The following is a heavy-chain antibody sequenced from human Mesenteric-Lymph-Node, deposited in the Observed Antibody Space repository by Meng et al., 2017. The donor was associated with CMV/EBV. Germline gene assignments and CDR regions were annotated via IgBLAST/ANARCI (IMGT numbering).Heavy chain of an antibody. J-gene: IGHJ4*02. CDR1: GFTFSDYW. CDR3: ARGRECTTTSCYPISDDFDY. D-gene: IGHD2-2*01. Sequence: GGSLRLSCAASGFTFSDYWMSWVRQAPGKGLEWVANIKEDGSEKYYVDSVKGRLTISRDNAKNSLHLQMNSLRGEDTALYYCARGRECTTTSCYPISDDFDYWGQGTLVTVSS. CDR2: IKEDGSEK. V-gene: IGHV3-7*01.